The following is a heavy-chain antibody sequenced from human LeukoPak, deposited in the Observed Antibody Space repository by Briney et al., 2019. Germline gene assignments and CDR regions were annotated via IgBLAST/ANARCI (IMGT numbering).Heavy chain of an antibody. Sequence: GGSLRLSCAASGFTFSSYEMNWVRQAPGKGLEWVSYISSSGSTIYYADSVKGRFAISRDNAKNSLYLQMNSLRAEDTAVYYCARDLSTRLRYFDWLPISGYFDYWGQGTLVTVSS. D-gene: IGHD3-9*01. CDR3: ARDLSTRLRYFDWLPISGYFDY. CDR1: GFTFSSYE. J-gene: IGHJ4*02. V-gene: IGHV3-48*03. CDR2: ISSSGSTI.